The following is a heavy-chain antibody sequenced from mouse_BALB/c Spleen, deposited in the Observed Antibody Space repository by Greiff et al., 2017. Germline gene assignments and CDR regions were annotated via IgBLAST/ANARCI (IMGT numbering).Heavy chain of an antibody. J-gene: IGHJ1*01. V-gene: IGHV14-4*02. CDR3: NEATYSSYFDV. Sequence: EVKLVESGAELVRSGASVKLSCTASGFNIKDYYMHWVKQRPEQGLEWIGWIDPENGDTEYAPKFQGKATMTADTSSNTAYLQLSSLTSEDTAVYYCNEATYSSYFDVWGAGTTVTGSP. CDR1: GFNIKDYY. D-gene: IGHD2-10*01. CDR2: IDPENGDT.